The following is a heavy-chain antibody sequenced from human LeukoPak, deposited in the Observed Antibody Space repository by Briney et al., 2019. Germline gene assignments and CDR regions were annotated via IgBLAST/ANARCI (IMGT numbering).Heavy chain of an antibody. V-gene: IGHV4-39*07. J-gene: IGHJ4*02. CDR1: GGSISSSSYY. CDR2: IYYSGST. D-gene: IGHD3-3*01. CDR3: ARVLAYYDLWSRSPFDY. Sequence: SETLSLTCTVSGGSISSSSYYWGWIRQPPGKGLEWIGSIYYSGSTYYNPSLKSRVTIPVDTSKNQFSLKLSSVTAADTAVYYCARVLAYYDLWSRSPFDYWGQGTLVTVSS.